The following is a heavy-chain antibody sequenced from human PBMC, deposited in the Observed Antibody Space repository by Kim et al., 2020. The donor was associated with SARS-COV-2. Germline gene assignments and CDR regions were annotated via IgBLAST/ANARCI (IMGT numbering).Heavy chain of an antibody. J-gene: IGHJ4*02. Sequence: SETLSLTCTVSGGSMEDQYWTWIRQSPGAGLVYIGYINHTGSTEVSPSFKSRVTISLDTSKRQFSLRLTSVTEADTALYFCARGSGTYFGGVAQHSWGQGTLVTVSS. V-gene: IGHV4-59*11. CDR1: GGSMEDQY. D-gene: IGHD3-10*01. CDR3: ARGSGTYFGGVAQHS. CDR2: INHTGST.